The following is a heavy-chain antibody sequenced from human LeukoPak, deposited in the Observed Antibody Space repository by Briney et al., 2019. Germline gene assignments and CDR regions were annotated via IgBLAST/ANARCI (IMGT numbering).Heavy chain of an antibody. J-gene: IGHJ4*02. Sequence: GASVKVSCKASGYTFTSYGISWVRQAPGQGLEWMGWISAYNDNTNYAQKLQGRVTMTTDTSTSTAYMELSSLRSEDMAVYYCARGGYSSSYYYFDYWGQGTLVTVSS. CDR3: ARGGYSSSYYYFDY. D-gene: IGHD6-13*01. V-gene: IGHV1-18*03. CDR2: ISAYNDNT. CDR1: GYTFTSYG.